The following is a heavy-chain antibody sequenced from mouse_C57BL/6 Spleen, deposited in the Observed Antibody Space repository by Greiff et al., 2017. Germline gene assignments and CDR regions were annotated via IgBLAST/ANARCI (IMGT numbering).Heavy chain of an antibody. J-gene: IGHJ2*01. Sequence: EVMLVESEGGLVQPGSSMKLSCTASGFTFSDYYMAWVRQVPEKGLEWVANINYDGSSTYYLDSLKSRFIISRDNAKNILYLQMISLKSEDTATYYCAREMFSDYYGSSVGYFDYWGQGTTLTVAS. V-gene: IGHV5-16*01. CDR2: INYDGSST. CDR1: GFTFSDYY. CDR3: AREMFSDYYGSSVGYFDY. D-gene: IGHD1-1*01.